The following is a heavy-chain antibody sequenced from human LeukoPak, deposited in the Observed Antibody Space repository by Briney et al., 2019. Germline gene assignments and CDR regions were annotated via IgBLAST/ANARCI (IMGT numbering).Heavy chain of an antibody. D-gene: IGHD2-15*01. V-gene: IGHV4-34*01. CDR3: ARDSWDY. Sequence: SETLSLTXGVYGGSFSGYYWNWIRQPPGKGLEWIGEINHSGSTNYNPSLKSRVTISVDTSKNQFSLELSSVTAADTAVYYCARDSWDYWGQGTLVTVSS. J-gene: IGHJ4*02. CDR2: INHSGST. CDR1: GGSFSGYY.